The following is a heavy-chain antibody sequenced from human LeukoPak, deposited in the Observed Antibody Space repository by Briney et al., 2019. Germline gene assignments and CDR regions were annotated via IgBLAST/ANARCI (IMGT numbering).Heavy chain of an antibody. CDR1: GYTFTSYA. CDR2: INAGNGDT. V-gene: IGHV1-3*01. J-gene: IGHJ4*02. CDR3: AKDRNQLLFSPAD. Sequence: ASVKVSCKASGYTFTSYAMHWVRQAPGQRLEWMGWINAGNGDTKYSQQFQGRVTITRDTSASTAYMEVSSLRSEDTAVYYCAKDRNQLLFSPADWGQGTLVTVSS. D-gene: IGHD2-2*01.